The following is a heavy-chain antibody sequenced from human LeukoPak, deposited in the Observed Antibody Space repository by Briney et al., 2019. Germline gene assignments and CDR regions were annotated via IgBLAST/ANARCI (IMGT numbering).Heavy chain of an antibody. CDR3: AELGITMIGGV. CDR2: IVGSGAGT. Sequence: GGSLRLSCAASGFTFSSYSMNWVRQAPGKGLEWVSFIVGSGAGTYYADSVKGRFTISRDNSKNSLYLQMNSLRAEDTAVSYCAELGITMIGGVWGKGTTVTISS. D-gene: IGHD3-10*02. J-gene: IGHJ6*04. V-gene: IGHV3-21*01. CDR1: GFTFSSYS.